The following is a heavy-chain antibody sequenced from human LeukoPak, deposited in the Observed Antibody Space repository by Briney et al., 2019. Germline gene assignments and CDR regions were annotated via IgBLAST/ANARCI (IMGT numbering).Heavy chain of an antibody. CDR3: ATQTGSRKFDP. CDR1: GGSISSGGYY. J-gene: IGHJ5*02. Sequence: PSETLSLTCTVSGGSISSGGYYWSWIRQHPGEGLEWIGYIYYSGSTYYNPSLKSRVTISVDTSKNQFSLKLSSVTAADTAVYYCATQTGSRKFDPWGQGTLVTVSS. V-gene: IGHV4-31*03. D-gene: IGHD1-14*01. CDR2: IYYSGST.